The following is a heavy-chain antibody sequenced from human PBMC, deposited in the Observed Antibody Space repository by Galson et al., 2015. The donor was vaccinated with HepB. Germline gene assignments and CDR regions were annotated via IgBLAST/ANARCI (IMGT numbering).Heavy chain of an antibody. J-gene: IGHJ4*02. CDR1: GFTLSNYN. Sequence: SLRLSCAASGFTLSNYNMNWVRQAPGKGLEWVSSISGSSSYKYYADSVKGRFTISRDNAKNSLFLQMNSLRAEDTAVYYCARDPPLGTPFDYWGQGTLVTVSS. CDR2: ISGSSSYK. CDR3: ARDPPLGTPFDY. V-gene: IGHV3-21*01. D-gene: IGHD7-27*01.